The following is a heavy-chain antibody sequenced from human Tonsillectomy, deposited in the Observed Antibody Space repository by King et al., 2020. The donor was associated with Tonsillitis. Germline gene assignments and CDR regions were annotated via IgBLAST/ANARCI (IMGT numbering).Heavy chain of an antibody. J-gene: IGHJ1*01. CDR2: IKSKSDGGTT. CDR1: GFTFNNAW. V-gene: IGHV3-15*01. Sequence: VQLVESGGGLVKPGGSLRLSCAAPGFTFNNAWMGWVRQAPGKGLEWVGRIKSKSDGGTTDYAAPVKGRFTISRDDSKNTLYLEMNSLKTEDTAVYYCATDMRWSGDYSDFQHWGQGTLVTVSS. D-gene: IGHD3-3*01. CDR3: ATDMRWSGDYSDFQH.